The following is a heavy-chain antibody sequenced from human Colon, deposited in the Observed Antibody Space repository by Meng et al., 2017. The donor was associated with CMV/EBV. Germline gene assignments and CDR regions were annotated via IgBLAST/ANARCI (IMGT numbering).Heavy chain of an antibody. CDR3: AKDQYPKLDGAMGANFYFDS. V-gene: IGHV3-30*01. CDR1: GFTFRTNS. J-gene: IGHJ4*01. CDR2: ISFDGNHK. D-gene: IGHD4/OR15-4a*01. Sequence: GESLKISCAASGFTFRTNSMHWVRQAPGKGLEWVAVISFDGNHKYYADSVKGRFIIFRDNYRNTLSLQMNSLRKEDTAVYYCAKDQYPKLDGAMGANFYFDSWGHGTLVTVSS.